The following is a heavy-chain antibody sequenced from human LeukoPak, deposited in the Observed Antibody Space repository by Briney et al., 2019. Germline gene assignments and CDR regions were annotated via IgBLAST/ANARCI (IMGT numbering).Heavy chain of an antibody. J-gene: IGHJ5*02. CDR1: GGSFGDFA. CDR3: AATSIIFNWFDP. D-gene: IGHD1-14*01. Sequence: GSSVKVSCKASGGSFGDFAIIWVRQAPGHGLEWMGRSVPMSDTKDYAQKFQGRVTFTTDESTTTAHMELSNPSPEDTAVYYCAATSIIFNWFDPWGQGTLVTVSS. V-gene: IGHV1-69*05. CDR2: SVPMSDTK.